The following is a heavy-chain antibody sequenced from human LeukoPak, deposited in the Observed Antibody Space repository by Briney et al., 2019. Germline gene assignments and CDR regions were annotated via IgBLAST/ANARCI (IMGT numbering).Heavy chain of an antibody. CDR1: GGSISSSNW. CDR3: ARETMVRGGYFDY. CDR2: IYHSGST. V-gene: IGHV4-4*02. J-gene: IGHJ4*02. Sequence: PSGTLSLTCAVSGGSISSSNWWSWVRQPPGKGLEWIGEIYHSGSTNYNPSLKSRVTISVDTSKNQFSLKLSSVTAADTAVYYCARETMVRGGYFDYWGQGTLVTVSS. D-gene: IGHD3-10*01.